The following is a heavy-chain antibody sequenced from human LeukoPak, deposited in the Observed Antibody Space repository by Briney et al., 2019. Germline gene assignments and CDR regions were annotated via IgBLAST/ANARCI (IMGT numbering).Heavy chain of an antibody. Sequence: GGSLRLSCAASGFTVSSNYMSWVRQAPGKGLEWVSVIYSGGSTYYADSVKGRFTISRDNSKNTLYLQMNSLRAEDTAVYYCARDGPLGRGAFDIWGQGTMVTVSS. V-gene: IGHV3-53*01. CDR1: GFTVSSNY. CDR3: ARDGPLGRGAFDI. J-gene: IGHJ3*02. CDR2: IYSGGST.